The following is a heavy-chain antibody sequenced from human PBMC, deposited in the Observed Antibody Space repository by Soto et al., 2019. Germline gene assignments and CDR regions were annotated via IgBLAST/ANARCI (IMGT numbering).Heavy chain of an antibody. J-gene: IGHJ5*02. CDR1: GGSFSGYY. CDR2: INHSGST. D-gene: IGHD5-18*01. V-gene: IGHV4-34*01. CDR3: ARGGYSYGINWFDP. Sequence: PSETLSLTCAVYGGSFSGYYWSWIRQPPGKGLEWIGEINHSGSTNYNPSRKSRVTISVDTSKNQFSLKLSSVTAADTAVYYCARGGYSYGINWFDPWGQGTLVTVSS.